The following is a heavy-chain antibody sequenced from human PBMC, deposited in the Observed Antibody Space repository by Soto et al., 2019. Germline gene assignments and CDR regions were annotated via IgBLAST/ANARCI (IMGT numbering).Heavy chain of an antibody. V-gene: IGHV1-46*03. J-gene: IGHJ3*02. D-gene: IGHD2-15*01. Sequence: ASVKVSCKASGYTFTSYYMHWVRQAPGQGLEWMGIINPSGGSTSYAQKFQGRVTMTRYTSTSTVYMELSSLRSEDTAVYYCARGRRCSGGSCYGGAFDIWGQGTMVTVSS. CDR1: GYTFTSYY. CDR2: INPSGGST. CDR3: ARGRRCSGGSCYGGAFDI.